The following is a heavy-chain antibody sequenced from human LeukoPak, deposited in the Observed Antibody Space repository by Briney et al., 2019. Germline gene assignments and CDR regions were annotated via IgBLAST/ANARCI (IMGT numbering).Heavy chain of an antibody. CDR2: ISSSSSTI. V-gene: IGHV3-48*04. CDR3: AHYYGSGNGINSDY. D-gene: IGHD3-10*01. CDR1: GFTFSSYG. J-gene: IGHJ4*02. Sequence: GGSLRLSCAASGFTFSSYGMHWVRQAPGKGLEWVSYISSSSSTIYYADSVKGRFTISRDNAKNSLYLQMNSLRAEDTAVYYCAHYYGSGNGINSDYWGQGTLVTVSS.